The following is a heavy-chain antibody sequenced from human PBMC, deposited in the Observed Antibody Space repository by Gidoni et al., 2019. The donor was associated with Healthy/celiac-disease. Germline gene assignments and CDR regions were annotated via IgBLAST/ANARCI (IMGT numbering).Heavy chain of an antibody. D-gene: IGHD6-6*01. V-gene: IGHV4-34*01. CDR2: MIHSGGT. CDR1: GGSFSGDY. CDR3: ARGRGNIAARRHYYYYYMDV. J-gene: IGHJ6*03. Sequence: QVQLQQWGAGLLKPSETLSLTGAVYGGSFSGDYWSWIRQPPGKGREWLGEMIHSGGTNYNPSLQSRVTISVATSKNQFSLKLSSVTAADTAVYYCARGRGNIAARRHYYYYYMDVWGKGTTVTVSS.